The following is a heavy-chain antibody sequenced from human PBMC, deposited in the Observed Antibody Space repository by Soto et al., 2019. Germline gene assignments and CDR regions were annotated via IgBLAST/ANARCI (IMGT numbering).Heavy chain of an antibody. CDR3: AKDGVVDTAMVIYYYYGMDV. D-gene: IGHD5-18*01. V-gene: IGHV3-30*18. J-gene: IGHJ6*02. CDR2: ISYDGSNK. Sequence: PGVSLRLSCAAAGFTFSSYGMHWVRQAPGKGLEWVAVISYDGSNKYYADSVKGRFTISRDNSKNTLYLQMNSLRAEDTAVYYCAKDGVVDTAMVIYYYYGMDVWGQGTTVTVSS. CDR1: GFTFSSYG.